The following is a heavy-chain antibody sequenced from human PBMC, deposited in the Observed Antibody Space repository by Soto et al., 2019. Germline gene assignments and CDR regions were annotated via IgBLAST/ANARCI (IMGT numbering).Heavy chain of an antibody. D-gene: IGHD2-15*01. Sequence: SETLSLTCTVSGGSVISGSYYWSLIRQPPGKGLEWIGYIYYSGSTNYNPSLKSRVTISVDTSKNQFSLKLSSVTAADTAIYYCARGRGYCSGGSCYLILGYYYYYMDVWGKGTTVTVSS. J-gene: IGHJ6*03. CDR3: ARGRGYCSGGSCYLILGYYYYYMDV. CDR2: IYYSGST. V-gene: IGHV4-61*01. CDR1: GGSVISGSYY.